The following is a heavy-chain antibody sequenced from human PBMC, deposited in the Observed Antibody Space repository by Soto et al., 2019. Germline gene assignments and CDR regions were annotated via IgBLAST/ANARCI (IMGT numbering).Heavy chain of an antibody. Sequence: PETLSLTCTVSGGSFSTYYWSWIRQAPGKGLEWIGYIYYSGSSNYNPSLKSRVTMSVDTSKNQLSLKLSSVTAADTAVYYCARDQGGPFDYWGQGTLVTVSS. CDR2: IYYSGSS. CDR3: ARDQGGPFDY. J-gene: IGHJ4*02. V-gene: IGHV4-59*01. CDR1: GGSFSTYY. D-gene: IGHD2-15*01.